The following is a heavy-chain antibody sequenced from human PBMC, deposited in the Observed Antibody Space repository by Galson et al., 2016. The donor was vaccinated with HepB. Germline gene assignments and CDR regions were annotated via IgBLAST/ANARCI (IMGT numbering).Heavy chain of an antibody. CDR3: ARMRREVFFYNDGGSYTEYLYGLDV. V-gene: IGHV2-70*13. D-gene: IGHD3-16*01. CDR1: GFSLTTTSGMS. J-gene: IGHJ6*02. CDR2: IDWDGDQ. Sequence: PALVKPTQTLTLTCSFSGFSLTTTSGMSVSWIRQPPGKALEWLALIDWDGDQYYTTSLKTRLTISKDTSKSQVVLSMTNMDPADTATYYCARMRREVFFYNDGGSYTEYLYGLDVWGQGTRVTVSS.